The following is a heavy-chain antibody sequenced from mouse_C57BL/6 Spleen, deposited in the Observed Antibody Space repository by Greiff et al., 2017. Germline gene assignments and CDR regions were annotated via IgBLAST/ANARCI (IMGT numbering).Heavy chain of an antibody. CDR3: ARSNYLSAWFAY. V-gene: IGHV1-53*01. CDR2: INPSNGGT. J-gene: IGHJ3*01. D-gene: IGHD2-5*01. Sequence: QVQLKQPGTELVKPGASVKLSCKASGYTFTSYWMHWVKQRPGQGLEWIGNINPSNGGTNYNEKFKSKATLTVDKSSSTAYMQLSSLTSEDSAVYYCARSNYLSAWFAYWGQGTLVTVSA. CDR1: GYTFTSYW.